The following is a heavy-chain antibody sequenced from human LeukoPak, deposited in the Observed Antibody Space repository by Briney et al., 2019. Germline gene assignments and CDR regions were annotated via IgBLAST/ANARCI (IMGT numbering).Heavy chain of an antibody. V-gene: IGHV3-23*01. Sequence: GSLRLSCAASGFPFNNYAMSWVRQAPGKGLEWVSGISGSGGSTYYADSVKGRFTISRDNSKNTLYLQMNSLRAEDTAVYYCAKDGRRLPYYFDYWGQGTLVTVSS. CDR2: ISGSGGST. CDR1: GFPFNNYA. J-gene: IGHJ4*02. CDR3: AKDGRRLPYYFDY. D-gene: IGHD4-11*01.